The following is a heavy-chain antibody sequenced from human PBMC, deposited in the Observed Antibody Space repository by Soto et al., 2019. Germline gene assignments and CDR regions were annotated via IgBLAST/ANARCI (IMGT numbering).Heavy chain of an antibody. CDR1: GGSISSYY. CDR2: IYYSGST. J-gene: IGHJ3*02. V-gene: IGHV4-59*01. D-gene: IGHD2-15*01. Sequence: QVQLQESGPGLVKPSETLSLTCTVSGGSISSYYWSWIRQPPGKGLEWIGYIYYSGSTNYNPSLKSRVTISVDTSKNQFSLKLSSVTAADTAVYYCARDAGGNGIRAFDIWGQGTMVTVSS. CDR3: ARDAGGNGIRAFDI.